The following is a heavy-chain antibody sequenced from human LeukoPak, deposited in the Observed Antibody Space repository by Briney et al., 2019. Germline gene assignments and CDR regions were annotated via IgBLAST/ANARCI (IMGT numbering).Heavy chain of an antibody. D-gene: IGHD5-12*01. V-gene: IGHV3-33*01. CDR3: AREEYSGYDFVLDY. CDR2: ILYDENNK. Sequence: PGGSRRLSCAASGFTLSTYGMHWVRQAPGRGLEWVAVILYDENNKYYADFVKGRFTISRDNSKNTLYLQMNSLRAEDTAVYYCAREEYSGYDFVLDYWGQGTLVTVSS. CDR1: GFTLSTYG. J-gene: IGHJ4*02.